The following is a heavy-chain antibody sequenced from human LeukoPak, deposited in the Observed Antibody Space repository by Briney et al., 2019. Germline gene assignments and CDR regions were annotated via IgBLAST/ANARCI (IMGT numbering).Heavy chain of an antibody. CDR1: GFTFSSYE. CDR2: IRSKAYGGTT. CDR3: TRGTYMVRGVIIRYHYYYYMDV. J-gene: IGHJ6*03. D-gene: IGHD3-10*01. V-gene: IGHV3-49*04. Sequence: PGGSLRLSCAASGFTFSSYEMNWVRQAPGKGLEWVGFIRSKAYGGTTEYAASVKGRFTISRDDSKSIAYLQMNSLKTEDTAVYYCTRGTYMVRGVIIRYHYYYYMDVWGKGTTVTISS.